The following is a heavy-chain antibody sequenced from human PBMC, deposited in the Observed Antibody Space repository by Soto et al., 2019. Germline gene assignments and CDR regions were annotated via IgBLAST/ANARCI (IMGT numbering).Heavy chain of an antibody. D-gene: IGHD6-19*01. CDR3: AKEYEYSSGWERIDY. J-gene: IGHJ4*02. CDR1: GFTFSSYA. V-gene: IGHV3-23*01. CDR2: ISGSGVST. Sequence: EVQVLESGGGLVQPGGSLRLSCAASGFTFSSYAMSWVRQAPGKGLEWVSAISGSGVSTYYADSVKGRFTISRDNSKNTLYLQMNSLRAEDTSGDYCAKEYEYSSGWERIDYWGQGTLVTVSS.